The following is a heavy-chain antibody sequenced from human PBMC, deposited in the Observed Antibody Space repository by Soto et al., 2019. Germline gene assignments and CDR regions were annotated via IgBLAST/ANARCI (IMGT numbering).Heavy chain of an antibody. CDR1: GGSISSYH. D-gene: IGHD6-19*01. J-gene: IGHJ4*02. V-gene: IGHV4-59*01. CDR3: ARCAVSDGGYAQFYVHY. CDR2: IFYNGNT. Sequence: SETLSLTCTVSGGSISSYHWSWIRQPLGKGLEWLGYIFYNGNTNYNPSLKSRVTLSVDTSKNQFSLNLSSVTAADTAVYYCARCAVSDGGYAQFYVHYWGQGTLVTVSS.